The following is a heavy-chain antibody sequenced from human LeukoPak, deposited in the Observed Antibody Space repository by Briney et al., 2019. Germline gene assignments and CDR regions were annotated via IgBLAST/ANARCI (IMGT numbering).Heavy chain of an antibody. D-gene: IGHD2-2*01. Sequence: SETLSLTCAVYGGSFSGYYWSWIRQPPGKGLEWIGEINHSGSTNYNPSLKSRVTISVDTSKNQFSLKLSSVTAADTAVYYCARAHQLLLSLTGDWEYNWFDPWGQGTLVTVSS. CDR1: GGSFSGYY. V-gene: IGHV4-34*01. CDR3: ARAHQLLLSLTGDWEYNWFDP. J-gene: IGHJ5*02. CDR2: INHSGST.